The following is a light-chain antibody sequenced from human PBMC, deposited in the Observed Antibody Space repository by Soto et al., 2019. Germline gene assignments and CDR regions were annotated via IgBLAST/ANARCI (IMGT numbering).Light chain of an antibody. V-gene: IGKV3-11*01. J-gene: IGKJ1*01. CDR2: DAS. CDR1: QSVSSY. CDR3: QQYNNRPPWT. Sequence: EIVLTQSPATLSLSPGERATLSCRASQSVSSYLAWYQQKPGQAPRLLIYDASNRATGIPARFSGSGSGTEFTLTISSLQSEDFAVYDCQQYNNRPPWTLGQGTKVDIK.